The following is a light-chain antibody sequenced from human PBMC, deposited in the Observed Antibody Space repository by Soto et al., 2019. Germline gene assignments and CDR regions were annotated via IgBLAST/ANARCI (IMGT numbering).Light chain of an antibody. CDR2: LEGSGSY. CDR1: SGHSTYI. J-gene: IGLJ2*01. V-gene: IGLV4-60*02. CDR3: ETWDINTHVV. Sequence: QPVLTLSSSASASLGSSVRLTCTLSSGHSTYIIAWHQKQPGKAPRYLMKLEGSGSYNTGSGVPDRFSGSSSGADRYLTISNLQFEDEADYYCETWDINTHVVFGGGTKLTVL.